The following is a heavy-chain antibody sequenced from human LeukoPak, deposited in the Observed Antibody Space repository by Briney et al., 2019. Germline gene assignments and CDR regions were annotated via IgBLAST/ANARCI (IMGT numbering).Heavy chain of an antibody. CDR3: ARGYGDYTTGMDV. CDR2: ISDSGRTI. Sequence: GGSLRLSCAASGFSFRSYEMNWVRQAPGKGLEWLSYISDSGRTIYYADSVKGRFTISGDNVKNSLYLQMNSLRAEDTAVYYCARGYGDYTTGMDVWGQGTTVTVSS. V-gene: IGHV3-48*03. CDR1: GFSFRSYE. D-gene: IGHD4-17*01. J-gene: IGHJ6*02.